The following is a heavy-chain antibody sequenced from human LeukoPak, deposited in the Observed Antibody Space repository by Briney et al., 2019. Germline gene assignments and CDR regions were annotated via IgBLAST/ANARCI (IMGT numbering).Heavy chain of an antibody. CDR3: ARDGTWQWLHYYHGMDV. Sequence: GGSLRLSCAASGFTFSSYGMHWVRQAPGKGLEWVAVLWHDGSNKYYADSVKGRFTISRDNSKNTLYLQMNSLRAEDTAVYYCARDGTWQWLHYYHGMDVWGQGTTVTVSS. D-gene: IGHD5-12*01. CDR2: LWHDGSNK. CDR1: GFTFSSYG. V-gene: IGHV3-33*01. J-gene: IGHJ6*02.